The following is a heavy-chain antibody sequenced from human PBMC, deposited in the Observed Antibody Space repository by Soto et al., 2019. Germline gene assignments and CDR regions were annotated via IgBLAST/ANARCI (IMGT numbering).Heavy chain of an antibody. Sequence: LRLSCAASGFTFSNDWMHWVRQAPGKGLEWVSRINADGGSTHYADSVRGRFTISRDNAKNTLFLQLNSLRVEDTAIYYCIKVLTRGVGVPRFYFDSWGQGTLVTVSS. CDR2: INADGGST. D-gene: IGHD3-9*01. CDR1: GFTFSNDW. J-gene: IGHJ4*02. CDR3: IKVLTRGVGVPRFYFDS. V-gene: IGHV3-74*01.